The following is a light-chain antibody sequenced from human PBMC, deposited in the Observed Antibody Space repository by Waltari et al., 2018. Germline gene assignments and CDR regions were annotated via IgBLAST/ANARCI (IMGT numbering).Light chain of an antibody. Sequence: QPVLTQSPSASASLGASVKLTCSLSSGHSNYAIAWHQQRQGKAPQFLMRLNNDGSHTKGDGFPALFAASSSVAERYLSISNRQSEDEADYYCHTWTPGIHAIFGGGTRLTVL. CDR2: LNNDGSH. CDR3: HTWTPGIHAI. J-gene: IGLJ2*01. CDR1: SGHSNYA. V-gene: IGLV4-69*01.